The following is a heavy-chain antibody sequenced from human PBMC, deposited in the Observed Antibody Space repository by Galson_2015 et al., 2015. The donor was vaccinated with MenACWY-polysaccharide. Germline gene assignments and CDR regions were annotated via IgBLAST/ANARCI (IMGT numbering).Heavy chain of an antibody. CDR2: AHYSGST. CDR1: GGSISSHF. V-gene: IGHV4-59*11. CDR3: ARDKNNYGWFDP. D-gene: IGHD4-11*01. Sequence: ETLSLTCTVSGGSISSHFWSWIRQPPGKGLEWIGYAHYSGSTNYSPSLKSRVTMSVDTSKNQFSLNLSSVTAADTAVYYCARDKNNYGWFDPWGQGTLVTVSS. J-gene: IGHJ5*02.